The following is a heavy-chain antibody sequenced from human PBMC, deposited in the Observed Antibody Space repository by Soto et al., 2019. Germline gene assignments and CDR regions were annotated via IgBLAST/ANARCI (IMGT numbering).Heavy chain of an antibody. J-gene: IGHJ5*02. Sequence: ASVKVSCKTSGYTFISYGINWVRQAPGQGLEWMGRISSYNGNTHYAQSFQDRVTLTTDTSTNTVHMELRGLRSDDTAVYYCAREVSGGSYYDWFDPWGQGTLVTVSS. CDR3: AREVSGGSYYDWFDP. CDR1: GYTFISYG. V-gene: IGHV1-18*01. CDR2: ISSYNGNT. D-gene: IGHD1-26*01.